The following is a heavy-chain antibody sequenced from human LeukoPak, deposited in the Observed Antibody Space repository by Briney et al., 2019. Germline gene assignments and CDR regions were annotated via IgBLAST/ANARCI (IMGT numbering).Heavy chain of an antibody. J-gene: IGHJ4*02. D-gene: IGHD3-10*01. CDR2: ISSSGSTI. CDR3: AKDRRAGSYDY. V-gene: IGHV3-48*03. CDR1: GFTFSNYE. Sequence: QAGGSLRLSCAASGFTFSNYEMHWVRQAPGKGLEWVSYISSSGSTIYYADSVKGRLTISRDNSKNTLYLQMNSLRAEDTAVYYCAKDRRAGSYDYWGQGTLVTVSS.